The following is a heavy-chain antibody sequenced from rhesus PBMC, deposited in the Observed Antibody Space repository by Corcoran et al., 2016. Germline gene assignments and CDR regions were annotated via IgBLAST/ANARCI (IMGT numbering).Heavy chain of an antibody. CDR1: GAAISRNS. D-gene: IGHD3-3*01. Sequence: QVQLQESGPGLVKPSEPLPLTCAVPGAAISRNSWNWIRQAPGKGLEWIGRIYGRSDSTAYNPSLKSRVTISMDTSNNQFSLKLTFLTAADSAVYYCARDFAGLDFWGQGVLVTVSS. J-gene: IGHJ4*01. V-gene: IGHV4S2*01. CDR2: IYGRSDST. CDR3: ARDFAGLDF.